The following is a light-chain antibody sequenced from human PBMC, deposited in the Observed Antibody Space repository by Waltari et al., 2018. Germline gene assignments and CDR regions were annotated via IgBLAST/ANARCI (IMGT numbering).Light chain of an antibody. CDR1: QGIRSW. CDR3: QEANSFPLT. J-gene: IGKJ4*01. CDR2: AAS. Sequence: DIQMTQSPPSVSASVGDRVPIPCRASQGIRSWLAWYQQKPGKAPKLLIYAASSLQGGVPSRFSGSGSGTEFTLTISSLQPEDVATYYCQEANSFPLTFGGGTKVEI. V-gene: IGKV1-12*01.